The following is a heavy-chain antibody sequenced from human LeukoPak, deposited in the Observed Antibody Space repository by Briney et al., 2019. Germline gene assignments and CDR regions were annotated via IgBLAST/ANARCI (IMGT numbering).Heavy chain of an antibody. D-gene: IGHD5-12*01. Sequence: ASVKVSCKASGYTFTSYGISWVRQAPGQGLEWMGWISAYNGNTNYAQKLQGRVTMTTDTSTSTAYMELRSLRSDDTAVYYCARDLFPVATAFMDYYYYMDVWGKGTTVTVSS. CDR3: ARDLFPVATAFMDYYYYMDV. CDR1: GYTFTSYG. V-gene: IGHV1-18*01. CDR2: ISAYNGNT. J-gene: IGHJ6*03.